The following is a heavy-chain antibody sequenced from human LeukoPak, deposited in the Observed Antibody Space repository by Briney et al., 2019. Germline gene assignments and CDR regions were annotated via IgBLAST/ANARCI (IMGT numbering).Heavy chain of an antibody. V-gene: IGHV4-59*01. Sequence: SETLSLTCTVSGGSISSYYWSWIRQPPGKGVEWIGYIYYSGSTNYNPSLKSRVTISVDTSKNQFSLKLSSVTAADTAVYYCARGANVVTMVRGVKGFGFDYWGQGTLVTVSS. J-gene: IGHJ4*02. CDR2: IYYSGST. CDR1: GGSISSYY. CDR3: ARGANVVTMVRGVKGFGFDY. D-gene: IGHD3-10*01.